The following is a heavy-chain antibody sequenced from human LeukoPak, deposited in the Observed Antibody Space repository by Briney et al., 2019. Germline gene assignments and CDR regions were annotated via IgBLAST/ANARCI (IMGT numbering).Heavy chain of an antibody. D-gene: IGHD3-10*01. J-gene: IGHJ4*02. V-gene: IGHV4-39*01. CDR3: ARVSYYPLS. CDR2: IYYSGST. Sequence: SETLSHTCTVSGGSISSSSYYWGWIRQPPGKGLEWIGSIYYSGSTYYNPSLKSRVTISVDTSKNQFSLKLSSVTAADTAVYYCARVSYYPLSWGQGTLVTVSS. CDR1: GGSISSSSYY.